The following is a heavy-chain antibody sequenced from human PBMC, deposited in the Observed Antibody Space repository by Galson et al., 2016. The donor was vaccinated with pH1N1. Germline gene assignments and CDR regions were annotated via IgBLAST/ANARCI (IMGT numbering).Heavy chain of an antibody. CDR2: VFYTGTT. CDR1: GAASLTTTNFF. D-gene: IGHD3-22*01. CDR3: ATFTMTISFDAFHI. V-gene: IGHV4-39*02. J-gene: IGHJ3*02. Sequence: SETLSLTCSVSGAASLTTTNFFWGWVRQTPGKGLEWMGSVFYTGTTYYNPSLKSRVTISTDTSKNHFSPKLSSVTAADTAIYYCATFTMTISFDAFHIWGQGTVVTVSS.